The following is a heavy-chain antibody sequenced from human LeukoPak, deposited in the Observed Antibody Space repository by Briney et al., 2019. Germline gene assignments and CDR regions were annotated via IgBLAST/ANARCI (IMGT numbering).Heavy chain of an antibody. D-gene: IGHD6-19*01. Sequence: ASVKVSCKASGYTFTGYYMHWVRQAPGQGLEWMGWINPNSGGTNYAQKFRGWVTMTRDTSISTAYMELSRLRSDDTAVYYCAREELNRWLEPDYYYYGMDVWGQGTTVTVSS. CDR1: GYTFTGYY. J-gene: IGHJ6*02. V-gene: IGHV1-2*04. CDR2: INPNSGGT. CDR3: AREELNRWLEPDYYYYGMDV.